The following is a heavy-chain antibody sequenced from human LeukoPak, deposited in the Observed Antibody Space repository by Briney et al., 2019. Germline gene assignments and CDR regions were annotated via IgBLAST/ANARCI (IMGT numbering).Heavy chain of an antibody. CDR2: IYPGDSDT. J-gene: IGHJ5*02. CDR1: GYIFTTYS. CDR3: ARLLWDTAMVIENWFDP. Sequence: GGSLRLSCKGSGYIFTTYSIGWARQMPGKGLEWMRIIYPGDSDTRYSPSFQGQVTISADKSISTAYLQWSSLKASDTAMYYCARLLWDTAMVIENWFDPWGQGTLVTVSS. D-gene: IGHD5-18*01. V-gene: IGHV5-51*01.